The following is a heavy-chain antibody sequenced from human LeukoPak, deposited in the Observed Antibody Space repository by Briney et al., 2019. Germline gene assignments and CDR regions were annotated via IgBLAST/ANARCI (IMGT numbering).Heavy chain of an antibody. CDR3: ARSLGGSYYHYYYYYMDV. D-gene: IGHD1-26*01. V-gene: IGHV4-38-2*02. Sequence: SETLSLTCTVSGYSIRTSHYWGWIRQSPGKGLKWIGNINRSGTTYYNPSLKSRVTISVDTSKNQFSLKLSSVTAADTAVYYCARSLGGSYYHYYYYYMDVWGKGTTVTVSS. CDR1: GYSIRTSHY. CDR2: INRSGTT. J-gene: IGHJ6*03.